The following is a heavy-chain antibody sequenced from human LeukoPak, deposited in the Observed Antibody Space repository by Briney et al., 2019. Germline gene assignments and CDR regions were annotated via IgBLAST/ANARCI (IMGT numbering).Heavy chain of an antibody. CDR1: GGSFSGYY. CDR2: IYTSGST. Sequence: SETLSLTCAVYGGSFSGYYWSWIRQPAGKGLEWIGRIYTSGSTNYNPSLKSRVTMSVDTSKNQFSLKLSSVTAADTAVYYCASNSYYDFWSGTLDYWGQGTLVTVSS. V-gene: IGHV4-59*10. D-gene: IGHD3-3*01. J-gene: IGHJ4*02. CDR3: ASNSYYDFWSGTLDY.